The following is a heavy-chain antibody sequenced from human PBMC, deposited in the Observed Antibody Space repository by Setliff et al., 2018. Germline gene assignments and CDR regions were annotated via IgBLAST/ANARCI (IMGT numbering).Heavy chain of an antibody. CDR2: IYHSGST. J-gene: IGHJ4*02. D-gene: IGHD3-16*01. CDR1: SYSISTNYY. Sequence: SETLSLTCAVSSYSISTNYYWGWIRQPPGKGLEGIGSIYHSGSTYYNPSLKSRVSISVDTSKNQFSLKLTSVTAADTAGYYCARVWAVNYDFDSWGQGTLVTVSS. V-gene: IGHV4-38-2*01. CDR3: ARVWAVNYDFDS.